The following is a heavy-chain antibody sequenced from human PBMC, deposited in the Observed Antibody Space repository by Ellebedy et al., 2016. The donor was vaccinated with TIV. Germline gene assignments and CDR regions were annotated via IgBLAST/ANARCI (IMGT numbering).Heavy chain of an antibody. CDR2: ISYDGSNK. CDR3: ARAIYGASYL. J-gene: IGHJ2*01. CDR1: GFTFSNYA. D-gene: IGHD4-17*01. Sequence: PGGSLRLSCAASGFTFSNYAMHWVRQAPGKGLEWVAVISYDGSNKFYADSVKGRFTISRDSSKNTLYLQMDSLRADDTAVYYCARAIYGASYLWGRGTLVTVSS. V-gene: IGHV3-30*04.